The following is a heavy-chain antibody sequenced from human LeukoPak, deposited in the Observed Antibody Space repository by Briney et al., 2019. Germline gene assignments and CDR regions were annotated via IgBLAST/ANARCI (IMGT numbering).Heavy chain of an antibody. D-gene: IGHD6-25*01. CDR2: ISASGDRT. V-gene: IGHV3-23*01. Sequence: PGGSLRLSCAASGFTFSSYAMSWVRQAPGKGPEWVSQISASGDRTDYADSVRRRFTISRDNSRNTLFLQMNRLTADDTALYYCARDLATSRFSGYDYWGQGTLVTVSS. CDR1: GFTFSSYA. J-gene: IGHJ4*02. CDR3: ARDLATSRFSGYDY.